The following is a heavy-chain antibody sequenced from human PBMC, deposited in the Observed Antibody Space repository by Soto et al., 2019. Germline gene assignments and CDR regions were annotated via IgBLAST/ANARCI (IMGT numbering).Heavy chain of an antibody. Sequence: QLQLQESGPGLVKPSETLSLTCTVSGGSISSSSYYWGWIRQPPGKGLEWIGSIYYSGSTYYNPSLKSRVTVTVDTSKNQFSLKLSSVTAADTAGYYCARHLANGSSFKSRGSGAFDIWGQGTMVTVSS. J-gene: IGHJ3*02. CDR2: IYYSGST. V-gene: IGHV4-39*01. CDR3: ARHLANGSSFKSRGSGAFDI. D-gene: IGHD6-6*01. CDR1: GGSISSSSYY.